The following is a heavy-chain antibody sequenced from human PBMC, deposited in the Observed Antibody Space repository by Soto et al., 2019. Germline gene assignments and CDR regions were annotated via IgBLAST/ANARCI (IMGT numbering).Heavy chain of an antibody. V-gene: IGHV1-2*04. Sequence: ASVKVSCKASGYTFTGYYMHWVRQAPGQGLEWMGWINPNSGGTNYAQKFQGWVTMTRDTSISTAYMELSRLRSDDTAVYYCARESNIVGAARFDYWSQGTLVTVSS. J-gene: IGHJ4*02. CDR3: ARESNIVGAARFDY. D-gene: IGHD1-26*01. CDR2: INPNSGGT. CDR1: GYTFTGYY.